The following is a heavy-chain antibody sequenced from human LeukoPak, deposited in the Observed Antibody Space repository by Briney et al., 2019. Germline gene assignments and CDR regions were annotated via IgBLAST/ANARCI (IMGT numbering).Heavy chain of an antibody. CDR3: ARRRYCSSTSCPEYFQH. Sequence: GGSLRLSCAASGFTFSDYDMSWIRQATGKGLEWVSYISSSGSTIYYADSVTGRFTISRDNAKTSLYLQMNSLSAEATAVYYCARRRYCSSTSCPEYFQHWGQGTLVTVSS. J-gene: IGHJ1*01. CDR2: ISSSGSTI. CDR1: GFTFSDYD. V-gene: IGHV3-11*04. D-gene: IGHD2-2*01.